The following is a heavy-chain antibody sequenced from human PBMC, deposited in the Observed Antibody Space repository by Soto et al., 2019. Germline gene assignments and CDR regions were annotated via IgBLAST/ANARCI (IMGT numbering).Heavy chain of an antibody. Sequence: QEQVVQSGPAMKEPGSSVKVSCRASGIMSSGYGFSWVRQAPGQRLEWVGMINPILDSTHYAQNLQGRVSLSVDKSRDTAYLEVTSLRLEDTAIYFCATMKRARLDSWGRGTVVTVSS. CDR3: ATMKRARLDS. V-gene: IGHV1-69*09. CDR1: GIMSSGYG. D-gene: IGHD6-25*01. CDR2: INPILDST. J-gene: IGHJ4*02.